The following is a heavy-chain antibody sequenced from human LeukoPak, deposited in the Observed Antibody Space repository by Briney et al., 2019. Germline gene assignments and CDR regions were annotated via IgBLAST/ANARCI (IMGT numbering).Heavy chain of an antibody. CDR1: GVTFSSYA. CDR2: ISYDGSNK. V-gene: IGHV3-30-3*01. Sequence: GRSLRLSCAASGVTFSSYAMHWVRQAPGKGLEWVAVISYDGSNKYYADSVKGRFTISRDNSKNTLYLQTNSLRAEDTAVYYCARGGYHAYYLDYWGQGSLVTVSS. J-gene: IGHJ4*02. D-gene: IGHD5-18*01. CDR3: ARGGYHAYYLDY.